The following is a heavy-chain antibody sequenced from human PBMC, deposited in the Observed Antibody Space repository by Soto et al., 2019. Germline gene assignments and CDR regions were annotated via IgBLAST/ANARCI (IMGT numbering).Heavy chain of an antibody. J-gene: IGHJ4*02. CDR3: AKSVLATVGTYFVH. Sequence: GGSLRLSCAASGFTFSTYGMHWVRQAPGKGLERVSFISYDGNKSYYAGSVKGRFSISRDNSKNTLYLQMNNLRPDDTAVYFCAKSVLATVGTYFVHWGQGTVVTVSS. V-gene: IGHV3-30*18. CDR1: GFTFSTYG. CDR2: ISYDGNKS. D-gene: IGHD6-13*01.